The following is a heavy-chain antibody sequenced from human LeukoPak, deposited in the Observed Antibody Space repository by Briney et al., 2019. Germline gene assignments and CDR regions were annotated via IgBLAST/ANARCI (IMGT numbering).Heavy chain of an antibody. V-gene: IGHV4-59*01. Sequence: SETLSLTRTVSGASISTYYWNWIRQPPGKGLEWIGYIYYTGSTNYNPSLKSRVTISVDTSKNQFSLKLSSVTAADTAVYYCARSGGYSSSWSLWGQGTLVTVSS. J-gene: IGHJ4*02. CDR3: ARSGGYSSSWSL. D-gene: IGHD6-13*01. CDR2: IYYTGST. CDR1: GASISTYY.